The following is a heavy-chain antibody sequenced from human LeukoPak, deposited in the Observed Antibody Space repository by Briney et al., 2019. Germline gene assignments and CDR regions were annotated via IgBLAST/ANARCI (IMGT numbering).Heavy chain of an antibody. V-gene: IGHV1-69*06. CDR3: ARSQPLAYFDL. Sequence: ASVKVSCKASGGSFNSYAISWVRQAPGQGLEWMGGIIPIFGTANYAQKFQGRVTITADKSTNTAYMELSSLRSEDTAVYYCARSQPLAYFDLWGRGTLVTVSP. CDR2: IIPIFGTA. J-gene: IGHJ2*01. CDR1: GGSFNSYA.